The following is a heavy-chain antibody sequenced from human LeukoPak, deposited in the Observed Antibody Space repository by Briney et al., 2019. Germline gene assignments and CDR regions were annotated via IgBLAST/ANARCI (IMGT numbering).Heavy chain of an antibody. Sequence: SETLSLTCVVSGGSVSGYYWGWIRQPPGRGLEWIGYVYYSGSTNYNPSFKSRITISVATSRNQFSLQLSSVTAADTAVYYCARESIAAVHGMDVWGQGTTVTVSS. CDR1: GGSVSGYY. CDR3: ARESIAAVHGMDV. CDR2: VYYSGST. J-gene: IGHJ6*02. V-gene: IGHV4-59*02. D-gene: IGHD6-6*01.